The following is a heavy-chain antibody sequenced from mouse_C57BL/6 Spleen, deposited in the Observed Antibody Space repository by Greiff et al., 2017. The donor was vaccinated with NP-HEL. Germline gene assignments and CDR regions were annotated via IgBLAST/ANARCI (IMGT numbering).Heavy chain of an antibody. Sequence: VQLQQPGAELVKPGASVKLSCKASGYTFTSYWMHWVKQRPGQGLEWIGMIHPNSGSTNYNEKFKSKATLTVDKSSSTAYMQLSSLTSEDSAVYYCAIYGSSYGYYAMDYWGQGTSVTVSS. D-gene: IGHD1-1*01. CDR3: AIYGSSYGYYAMDY. J-gene: IGHJ4*01. V-gene: IGHV1-64*01. CDR2: IHPNSGST. CDR1: GYTFTSYW.